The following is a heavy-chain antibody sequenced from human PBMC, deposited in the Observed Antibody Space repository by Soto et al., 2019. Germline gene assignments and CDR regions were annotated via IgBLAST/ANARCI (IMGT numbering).Heavy chain of an antibody. J-gene: IGHJ2*01. CDR3: FFQAEDGIRDTVPVSAFLLNRSSDL. CDR2: ISYDGNNK. V-gene: IGHV3-30*03. D-gene: IGHD2-15*01. Sequence: KGLQWLAVISYDGNNKYYADSVEGRFTISRDNSKNTLYLQMNSLRTEDTAVYYFFFQAEDGIRDTVPVSAFLLNRSSDL.